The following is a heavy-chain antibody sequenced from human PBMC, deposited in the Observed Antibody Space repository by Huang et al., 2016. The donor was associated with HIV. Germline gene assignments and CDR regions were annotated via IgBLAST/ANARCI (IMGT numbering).Heavy chain of an antibody. V-gene: IGHV5-51*01. CDR3: ARRFSSSSGYFDY. CDR2: IFPYESET. CDR1: GYSFSSYW. D-gene: IGHD6-6*01. J-gene: IGHJ4*02. Sequence: VQLVQSGAEVKKPGESLKISCKGSGYSFSSYWIAWVRQMPGKGLEWMVIIFPYESETTYSPSFEGQVTISADKSIGTAYLQWSSLKASDTAMYYCARRFSSSSGYFDYWGQGSLVTVSS.